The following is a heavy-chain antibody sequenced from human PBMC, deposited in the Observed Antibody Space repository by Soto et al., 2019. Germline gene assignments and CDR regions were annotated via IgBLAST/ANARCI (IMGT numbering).Heavy chain of an antibody. V-gene: IGHV4-59*01. D-gene: IGHD5-12*01. CDR2: VYYIGTT. Sequence: PETLSLTCTVSGDSIGSFYLFWIRQPPGKGLEYIGSVYYIGTTIYNPSLQSRVTISVDTSRNQFSLKMHSVTATDTAVYYCARARSPDIAYHYGMYVWGQGTRVTVSS. CDR1: GDSIGSFY. J-gene: IGHJ6*02. CDR3: ARARSPDIAYHYGMYV.